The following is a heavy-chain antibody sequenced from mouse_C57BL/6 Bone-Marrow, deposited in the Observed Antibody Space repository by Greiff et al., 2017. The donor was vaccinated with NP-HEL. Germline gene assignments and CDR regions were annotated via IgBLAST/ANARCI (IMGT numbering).Heavy chain of an antibody. CDR3: AREHYGKGYYAMDY. J-gene: IGHJ4*01. CDR1: GFTFSSYA. V-gene: IGHV5-4*01. Sequence: SLKLSCAASGFTFSSYAMSWVRQTPEKRLEWVATISDGGSYTYYPDNVKGRFTIARDNAKNNLYLQMSQLKSEDTAMYYCAREHYGKGYYAMDYWGQGTSVTVSS. D-gene: IGHD1-1*01. CDR2: ISDGGSYT.